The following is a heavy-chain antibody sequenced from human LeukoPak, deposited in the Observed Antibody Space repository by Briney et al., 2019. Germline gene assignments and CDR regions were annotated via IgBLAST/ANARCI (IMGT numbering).Heavy chain of an antibody. Sequence: ASVKVSCKASGYTFSGYYLQWVRQAPGQGLEWMGWINPDSGGTEYAQRFQGRVTMSRDTSTSTVYMELSSLRSEDTAVYYCARPDIVGATNPYYYGMDVWGQGTTVTVSS. D-gene: IGHD1-26*01. CDR2: INPDSGGT. CDR3: ARPDIVGATNPYYYGMDV. CDR1: GYTFSGYY. V-gene: IGHV1-2*02. J-gene: IGHJ6*02.